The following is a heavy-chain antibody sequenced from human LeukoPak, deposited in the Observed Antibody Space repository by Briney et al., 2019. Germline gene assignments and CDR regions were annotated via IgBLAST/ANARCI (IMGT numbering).Heavy chain of an antibody. CDR1: GGSISSCF. J-gene: IGHJ4*02. V-gene: IGHV4-4*07. D-gene: IGHD4-17*01. CDR3: AKGRDRDGNYFADDY. CDR2: VCTSGKT. Sequence: ASETLSLTCAVSGGSISSCFWTWLRQPAGKGLEWIGRVCTSGKTSYNPALKSRVTMSVDTSTNQFSLRLSSVTAADTAVYYCAKGRDRDGNYFADDYWGQGTLVTVSS.